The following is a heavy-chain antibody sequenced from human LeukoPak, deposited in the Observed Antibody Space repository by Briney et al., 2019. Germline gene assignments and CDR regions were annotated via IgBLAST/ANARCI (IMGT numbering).Heavy chain of an antibody. CDR1: GFTFSSYS. Sequence: PGGSLRLSCAASGFTFSSYSMNWVRQTPGKGLEWVAIISYDGNNKYYADSVKGRFTISRDNSKNTLYLQMNSLRAEDTAVYYCARRPGITASREPYFDYWGQGTLVTVSS. CDR3: ARRPGITASREPYFDY. CDR2: ISYDGNNK. V-gene: IGHV3-30*03. J-gene: IGHJ4*02. D-gene: IGHD6-13*01.